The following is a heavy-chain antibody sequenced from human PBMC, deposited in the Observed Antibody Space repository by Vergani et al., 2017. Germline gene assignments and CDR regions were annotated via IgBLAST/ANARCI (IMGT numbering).Heavy chain of an antibody. V-gene: IGHV1-69*18. CDR2: IIPIFGTA. J-gene: IGHJ4*02. CDR3: ARDGHYYGSGSYYNGGDY. D-gene: IGHD3-10*01. Sequence: QVQLVQSGAEVKKPGSSVKVSCKASGGTFSSYAISWVRQAPGQGLEWMGRIIPIFGTANYAQKFQGRVTITADESTSTAYMELSSLISEDTAVYYCARDGHYYGSGSYYNGGDYWGQGTLVTVSS. CDR1: GGTFSSYA.